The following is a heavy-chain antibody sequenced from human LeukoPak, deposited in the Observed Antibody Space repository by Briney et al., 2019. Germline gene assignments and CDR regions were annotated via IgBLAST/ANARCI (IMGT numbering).Heavy chain of an antibody. CDR3: ARGDTNYYYGLDV. CDR1: GYTFSDYH. CDR2: INPSGASP. V-gene: IGHV1-46*01. J-gene: IGHJ6*02. Sequence: ASVKVSCKASGYTFSDYHTHWVRQAPGQGLEWMGLINPSGASPDYAQKFQGRVTMTRDTSPGTFYMELSSLRSEDTVVYYCARGDTNYYYGLDVWGQGTTVTVSS. D-gene: IGHD5-18*01.